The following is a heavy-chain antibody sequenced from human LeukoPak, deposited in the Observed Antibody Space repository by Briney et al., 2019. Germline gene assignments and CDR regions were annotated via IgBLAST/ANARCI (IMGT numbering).Heavy chain of an antibody. V-gene: IGHV3-48*04. CDR1: GFTFSSYT. CDR2: ISSSGSVT. J-gene: IGHJ2*01. D-gene: IGHD6-13*01. Sequence: WGSLRLSCAASGFTFSSYTMSWVRQAPGKGLEWIAYISSSGSVTYYADSVKGRFSISRDTTTNVAFLQMNSLRAEDTAVYYCARASSSHWHYWYFDLWGRGSLVTVSS. CDR3: ARASSSHWHYWYFDL.